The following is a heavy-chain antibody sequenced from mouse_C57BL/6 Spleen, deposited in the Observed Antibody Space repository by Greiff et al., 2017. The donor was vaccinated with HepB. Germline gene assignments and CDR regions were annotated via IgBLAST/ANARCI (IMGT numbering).Heavy chain of an antibody. CDR3: YYGRYYYAMDY. CDR1: GYTFPSYW. V-gene: IGHV1-53*01. J-gene: IGHJ4*01. Sequence: QVQLKQPGTELVKPGASVKLSCNASGYTFPSYWMHWVKQRPGQGLEWIGNINPSNGGTNYNEKFKSKATLTVDKSSSTAYMQLSSLTSEDSAVYYCYYGRYYYAMDYWGQGTSVTVSS. D-gene: IGHD1-1*01. CDR2: INPSNGGT.